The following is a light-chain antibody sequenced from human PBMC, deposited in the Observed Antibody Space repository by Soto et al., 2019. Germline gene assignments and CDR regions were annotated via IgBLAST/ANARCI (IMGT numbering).Light chain of an antibody. J-gene: IGKJ3*01. V-gene: IGKV3-20*01. CDR1: QSVSSDF. CDR3: QHYDNTPPSVT. Sequence: EIVLTQSPDILSLSPGDRATLSCRASQSVSSDFLVWYQQKPGQAPRLLIYVASSRATGIPDRFSGSGSGTDFILTISRLEPEDFAVYYCQHYDNTPPSVTFGPGTKVDIK. CDR2: VAS.